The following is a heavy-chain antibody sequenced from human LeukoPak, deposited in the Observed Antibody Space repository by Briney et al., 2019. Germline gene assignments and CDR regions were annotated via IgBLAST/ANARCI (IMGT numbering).Heavy chain of an antibody. Sequence: GGSLRLSCAASGFTFSSYYMHWVRQAPGKGLEWVSYISSSGSTIYYADSVKGRFTISRDNAKNSLYLQMNSLRAEDTAVYYCARDYPPYFHYDSSGYYRPGGMDVWGQGTTVTVSS. CDR1: GFTFSSYY. CDR3: ARDYPPYFHYDSSGYYRPGGMDV. V-gene: IGHV3-48*03. D-gene: IGHD3-22*01. CDR2: ISSSGSTI. J-gene: IGHJ6*02.